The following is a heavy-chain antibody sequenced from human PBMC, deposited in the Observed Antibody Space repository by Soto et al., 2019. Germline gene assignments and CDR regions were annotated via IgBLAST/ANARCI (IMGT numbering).Heavy chain of an antibody. D-gene: IGHD7-27*01. J-gene: IGHJ4*02. Sequence: GGSLRLSCAASGFTFSSYAMSWVRQAPGKGLEWVSAISGSGGSTYYADSVKGRFTISRDNSKNTLYLQMNSLRAEDTAVYYCAKDLGELGAGAPGLVFDYWGQGTLVTVSS. CDR2: ISGSGGST. V-gene: IGHV3-23*01. CDR3: AKDLGELGAGAPGLVFDY. CDR1: GFTFSSYA.